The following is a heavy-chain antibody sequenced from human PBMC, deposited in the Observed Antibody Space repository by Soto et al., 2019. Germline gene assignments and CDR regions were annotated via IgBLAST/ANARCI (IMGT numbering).Heavy chain of an antibody. CDR1: GFSLSTSGLG. Sequence: SGPTLVKPTQTLTLTCTFSGFSLSTSGLGVAWIRQPPGKALEWLAVIYWDDGNRYNPYMMSRPPITKETSKNQVVLTMTNMDPVDTATYYCAHVEVYFYGSGSYYPDYWGQGTLVTVSS. V-gene: IGHV2-5*02. CDR2: IYWDDGN. D-gene: IGHD3-10*01. J-gene: IGHJ4*02. CDR3: AHVEVYFYGSGSYYPDY.